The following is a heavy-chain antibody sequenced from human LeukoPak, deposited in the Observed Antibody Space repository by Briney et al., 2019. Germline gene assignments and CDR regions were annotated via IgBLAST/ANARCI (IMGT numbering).Heavy chain of an antibody. CDR3: ARVEIVATMSFDY. V-gene: IGHV1-2*02. CDR1: GYTLTGYY. J-gene: IGHJ4*02. CDR2: INPNSGGT. D-gene: IGHD5-12*01. Sequence: ASVKVSCKASGYTLTGYYMHWVRQAPGQGLEWMGWINPNSGGTNYAQKFQGRVTMTRDTSISTAYMELSRLRSDDTAVYYCARVEIVATMSFDYWGQGTLVTVSS.